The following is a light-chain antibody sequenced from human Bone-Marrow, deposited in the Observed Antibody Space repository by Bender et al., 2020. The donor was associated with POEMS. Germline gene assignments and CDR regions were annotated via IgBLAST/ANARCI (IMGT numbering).Light chain of an antibody. CDR2: LNSDGSH. CDR1: SGHSRYD. V-gene: IGLV4-69*01. CDR3: QTWVSGIVV. J-gene: IGLJ3*02. Sequence: QPVLTQSPSASASLGASVKLTCTLSSGHSRYDIAWHQQHPDKGPRYLMRLNSDGSHNKGDGIPDRFSGSSSGTERYLTISSLQSEDEADYFCQTWVSGIVVFGGGTKLTVL.